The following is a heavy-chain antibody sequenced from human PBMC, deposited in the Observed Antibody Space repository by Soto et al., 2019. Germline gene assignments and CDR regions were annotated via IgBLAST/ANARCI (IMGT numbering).Heavy chain of an antibody. CDR3: ATAVNSAMAFAY. Sequence: QVQLVQSGAEVRKPGASVKVSCKASGYTFTHYYIHWVRQAPGQGLEWMGIINPNGGVTTYAQKFRAGFSMTSDTSTSTVDMELSSLRSKDSAVYSCATAVNSAMAFAYGGQGTLVTVSS. CDR2: INPNGGVT. CDR1: GYTFTHYY. D-gene: IGHD5-18*01. V-gene: IGHV1-46*01. J-gene: IGHJ4*02.